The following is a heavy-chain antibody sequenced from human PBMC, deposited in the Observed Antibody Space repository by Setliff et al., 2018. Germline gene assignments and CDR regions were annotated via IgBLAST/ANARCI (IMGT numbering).Heavy chain of an antibody. CDR3: AKVIGGYPPKPSDY. J-gene: IGHJ4*02. D-gene: IGHD3-10*01. V-gene: IGHV3-66*02. Sequence: GGSLRLSCAASGFIINSYSMTWVRQAPGKGLEWVSGMYGGGTTFYADSVKGRFTISRDISENTLYLEMSSLRPEDTAVYYCAKVIGGYPPKPSDYWGQGTLVTVSS. CDR1: GFIINSYS. CDR2: MYGGGTT.